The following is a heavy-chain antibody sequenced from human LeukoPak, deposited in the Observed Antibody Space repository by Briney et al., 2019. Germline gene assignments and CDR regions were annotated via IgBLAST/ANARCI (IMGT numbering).Heavy chain of an antibody. CDR2: TNEDGSYA. V-gene: IGHV3-74*03. Sequence: GESLRLSCAASGFTLSSYWVHWVRQPPGKGLMWLSRTNEDGSYAEFADSVKGRFTISRDNAKNTVYLQMNSLRTEDTAVYFCGRINYNGDYWGRGTLVTVSS. D-gene: IGHD3-10*01. CDR3: GRINYNGDY. CDR1: GFTLSSYW. J-gene: IGHJ4*02.